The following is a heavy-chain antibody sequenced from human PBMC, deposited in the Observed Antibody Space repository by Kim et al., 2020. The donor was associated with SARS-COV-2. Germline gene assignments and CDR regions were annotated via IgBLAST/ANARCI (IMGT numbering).Heavy chain of an antibody. Sequence: SLKSRVTISVDTSKNQFSLKLSSVTAADTAVYYCASRVRQLWLRSRRFDPWGQGTLVTVSS. CDR3: ASRVRQLWLRSRRFDP. J-gene: IGHJ5*02. D-gene: IGHD5-18*01. V-gene: IGHV4-39*07.